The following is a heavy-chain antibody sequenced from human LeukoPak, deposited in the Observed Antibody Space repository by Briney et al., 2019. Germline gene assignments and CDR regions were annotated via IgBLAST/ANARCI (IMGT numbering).Heavy chain of an antibody. J-gene: IGHJ4*02. V-gene: IGHV1-8*01. D-gene: IGHD5-24*01. CDR3: ARGLPRDGYNY. Sequence: GASVKISCKTSGYTFTSYDINWVRQATGQGLEWMGWMNPNSGNTGYAQKFQGRVTMTRNTSISTAYMELSSLRSEDTAVYYCARGLPRDGYNYWGQGTLVTVSS. CDR2: MNPNSGNT. CDR1: GYTFTSYD.